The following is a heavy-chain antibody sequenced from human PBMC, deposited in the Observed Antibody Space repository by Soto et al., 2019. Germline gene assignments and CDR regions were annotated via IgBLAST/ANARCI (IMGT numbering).Heavy chain of an antibody. CDR2: IDPSDSYT. Sequence: RGESLKISFKGSGYSFTSYWISWVRQMPGKGLEWMGRIDPSDSYTNYSPSFQGHVTISADKSISTAYLQWSSLKASDTAMYYCARHLAGYCSSTSCYSEVYYYYYGMDVWGQGTTVTVSS. CDR1: GYSFTSYW. V-gene: IGHV5-10-1*01. J-gene: IGHJ6*02. D-gene: IGHD2-2*02. CDR3: ARHLAGYCSSTSCYSEVYYYYYGMDV.